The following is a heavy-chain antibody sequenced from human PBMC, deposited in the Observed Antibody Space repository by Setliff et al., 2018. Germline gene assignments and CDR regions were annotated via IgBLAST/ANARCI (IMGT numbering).Heavy chain of an antibody. D-gene: IGHD6-6*01. CDR3: ARGRNIAARLLDS. CDR1: GGSVTSYY. J-gene: IGHJ4*02. V-gene: IGHV4-4*07. CDR2: ISSNGRT. Sequence: PSETLSLTCTVSGGSVTSYYWSWIRQAAGKGLEWVGRISSNGRTNYNPSLEGRVSMSVDTSKDQFSLKVISMTAADTAVYYCARGRNIAARLLDSWGQGTLVTVSS.